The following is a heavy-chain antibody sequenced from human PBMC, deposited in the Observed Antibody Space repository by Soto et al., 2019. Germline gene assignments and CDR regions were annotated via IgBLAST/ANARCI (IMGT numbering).Heavy chain of an antibody. CDR3: AREQLAFFDY. Sequence: QVRLQESGPGLVKPSQTLSLTCTVSGGSISSSDYYWSWIRQPPGKGLEWIGYIYYSGSTYYNPSLKSRAIISVDTSKNQFSLKLSSVTAADTAVYYCAREQLAFFDYWGQGTLVTVSS. CDR2: IYYSGST. D-gene: IGHD6-13*01. V-gene: IGHV4-30-4*01. CDR1: GGSISSSDYY. J-gene: IGHJ4*02.